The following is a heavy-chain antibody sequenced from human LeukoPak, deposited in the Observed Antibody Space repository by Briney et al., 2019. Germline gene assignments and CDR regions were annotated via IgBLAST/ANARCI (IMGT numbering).Heavy chain of an antibody. Sequence: PGGSLRLSCAASGFTVSSNYMSWVRQAPGKGLEWVSVIYSGGSTYYADSAKGRFTISRDNSKNTLYLQMNSLRAEDTAVYYCASSPGARYYYDSSGYLGYWGQGTLVTVSS. CDR2: IYSGGST. CDR3: ASSPGARYYYDSSGYLGY. J-gene: IGHJ4*02. V-gene: IGHV3-53*01. CDR1: GFTVSSNY. D-gene: IGHD3-22*01.